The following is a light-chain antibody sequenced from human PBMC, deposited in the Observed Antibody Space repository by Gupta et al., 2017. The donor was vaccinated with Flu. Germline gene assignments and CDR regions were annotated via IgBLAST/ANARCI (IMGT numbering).Light chain of an antibody. Sequence: QSVLTQPLSASGTPGQRVTIPCSGSSSNIVSNYVYWYQPLPGTAPKLLIYRNNQRPSGFPDRFSGSKSGTSASLAISGLRSEDEADYYCAAWDDSLSGPVFGGGTKLTVL. CDR2: RNN. CDR3: AAWDDSLSGPV. CDR1: SSNIVSNY. J-gene: IGLJ3*02. V-gene: IGLV1-47*01.